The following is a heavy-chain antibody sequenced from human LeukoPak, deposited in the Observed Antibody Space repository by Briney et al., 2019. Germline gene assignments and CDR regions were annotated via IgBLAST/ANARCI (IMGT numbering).Heavy chain of an antibody. D-gene: IGHD1-26*01. CDR3: ATIPGLYSGSYYPDY. CDR1: GFTFSSYA. Sequence: GSLRLSCAASGFTFSSYAMSWVRQAPGKGLEWVSAISGSGGSTYYADSVKGRFTISRDNSKNTLYLQMNSLRAEDTAVYYCATIPGLYSGSYYPDYWGQGTLVTVSS. CDR2: ISGSGGST. J-gene: IGHJ4*02. V-gene: IGHV3-23*01.